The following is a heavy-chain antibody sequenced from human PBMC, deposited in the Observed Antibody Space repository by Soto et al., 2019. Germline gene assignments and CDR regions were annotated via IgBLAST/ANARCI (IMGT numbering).Heavy chain of an antibody. Sequence: GASVKVSCKASGYSFTIYGITWVRQAPGQGPEWMGWISTYDGNTNYAQNFQGRVSMARDTSTGTAYMELRSLRSDDTAVYYCARDRGRSCIGGTCPFDYWGQGTLVTVSS. CDR3: ARDRGRSCIGGTCPFDY. CDR2: ISTYDGNT. CDR1: GYSFTIYG. D-gene: IGHD2-15*01. J-gene: IGHJ4*02. V-gene: IGHV1-18*01.